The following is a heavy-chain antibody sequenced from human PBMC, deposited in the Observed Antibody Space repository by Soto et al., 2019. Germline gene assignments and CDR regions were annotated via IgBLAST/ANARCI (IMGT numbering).Heavy chain of an antibody. CDR2: IYHTGST. CDR3: ARAHYGPSGYYFGS. D-gene: IGHD3-22*01. CDR1: GDSISSGGYS. V-gene: IGHV4-30-2*01. Sequence: QVQLQESGSGLVKPSQTLSLTCTVSGDSISSGGYSWSWIRQPPQKGLEWIGYIYHTGSTSYSPSLKSRVTISVDKSKNQFSLILNSVTAADTAIYYCARAHYGPSGYYFGSWGQGTLFTVSS. J-gene: IGHJ4*02.